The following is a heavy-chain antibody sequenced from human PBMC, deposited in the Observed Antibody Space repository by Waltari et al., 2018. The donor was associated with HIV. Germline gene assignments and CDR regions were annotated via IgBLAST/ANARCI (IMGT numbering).Heavy chain of an antibody. CDR1: GGGFGRST. V-gene: IGHV1-69*01. CDR2: IIPKFGAT. J-gene: IGHJ3*01. D-gene: IGHD2-15*01. CDR3: ARGGCSGRTCYSKSFDL. Sequence: QVQLVQSGAEMKMPESSVKVSCKASGGGFGRSTISWVRQAPGQGLEWMGGIIPKFGATHFAQKFQGRVTISADESTSTVYLELTSLRSDDTAVYYCARGGCSGRTCYSKSFDLWGQGTKVTVSS.